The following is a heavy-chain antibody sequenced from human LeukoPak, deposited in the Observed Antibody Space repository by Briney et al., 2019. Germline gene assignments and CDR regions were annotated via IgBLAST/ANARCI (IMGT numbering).Heavy chain of an antibody. CDR1: GYNFTTYA. CDR2: INTNSGNP. V-gene: IGHV7-4-1*02. D-gene: IGHD2-2*02. Sequence: ASVKVSCKASGYNFTTYAMNWVRQAPGQGLEWMGWINTNSGNPTYAQGFTGRFVFSLDTSVSTAYLQISSLTAEDTAVYYCARVLGYCTSTRCYNYFDYWGQGTLVTVSS. J-gene: IGHJ4*02. CDR3: ARVLGYCTSTRCYNYFDY.